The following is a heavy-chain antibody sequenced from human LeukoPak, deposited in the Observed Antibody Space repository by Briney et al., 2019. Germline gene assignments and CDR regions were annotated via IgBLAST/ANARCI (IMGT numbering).Heavy chain of an antibody. V-gene: IGHV3-74*01. CDR1: GFTSSNYL. Sequence: PGGSLRLSCVVSGFTSSNYLMLWVRQAPGKGLVWVSRINTDGSSTSHADFVKGRFTISRDNAKNTVFLQMNSVRPEDTAVYYCARLAPTDSSSWYLYHYYGMDVWGQGTTATVSS. J-gene: IGHJ6*02. D-gene: IGHD6-13*01. CDR3: ARLAPTDSSSWYLYHYYGMDV. CDR2: INTDGSST.